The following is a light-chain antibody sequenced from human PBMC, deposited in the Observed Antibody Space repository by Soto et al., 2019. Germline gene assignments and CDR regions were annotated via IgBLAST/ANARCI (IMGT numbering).Light chain of an antibody. CDR3: QQYNNWTPENT. CDR2: GAS. J-gene: IGKJ2*01. Sequence: EIVMTQSPATLSVSPGERATLSCRASQSVSSSLAWFQQKPGQAPRLLIYGASTRATEIPARFSGSGSGTEFTLTISSLQSEDFAVYYCQQYNNWTPENTFGQGTKLEIK. V-gene: IGKV3-15*01. CDR1: QSVSSS.